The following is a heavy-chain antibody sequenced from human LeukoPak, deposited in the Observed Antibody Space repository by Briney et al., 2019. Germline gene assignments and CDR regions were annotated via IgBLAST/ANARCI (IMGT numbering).Heavy chain of an antibody. D-gene: IGHD4-23*01. CDR1: GFTFSNAW. CDR3: TTGGGWVFDFDY. CDR2: IKSKTDGGKT. J-gene: IGHJ4*02. V-gene: IGHV3-15*01. Sequence: GALRLSCAASGFTFSNAWMSWVRQAPGKGLEWVGRIKSKTDGGKTDYAAPVKGRFTISRDDSKNTLYLQMNSLKTEDTAVYYCTTGGGWVFDFDYWGQGTLVTVSS.